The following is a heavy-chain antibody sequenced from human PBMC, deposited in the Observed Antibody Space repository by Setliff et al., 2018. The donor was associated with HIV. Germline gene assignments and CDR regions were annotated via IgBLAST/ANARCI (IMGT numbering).Heavy chain of an antibody. CDR3: ARDHGGSSLV. Sequence: PGGSLRLSCAASGLTFSNYATTWVRQAPGKGLEWVSDITGRGGTTFYADSVKSRFTTSRDTNTLYLQMNSLRIEDTAVYYCARDHGGSSLVWGQGTMVTVSS. CDR1: GLTFSNYA. CDR2: ITGRGGTT. V-gene: IGHV3-23*01. D-gene: IGHD6-13*01. J-gene: IGHJ3*01.